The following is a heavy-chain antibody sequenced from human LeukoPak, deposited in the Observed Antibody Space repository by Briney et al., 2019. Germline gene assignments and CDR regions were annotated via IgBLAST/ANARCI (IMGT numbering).Heavy chain of an antibody. CDR1: GYTFTSYG. Sequence: ASVKVSCKASGYTFTSYGISWVRQAPGQGLEWMGWITAYNGNTNYAQKFQGRVTMTTDTSTSTAYMELRSLRSDDTAVFFCARGGMTTYPDYWGQGTLVTVSS. CDR3: ARGGMTTYPDY. V-gene: IGHV1-18*01. D-gene: IGHD4-11*01. J-gene: IGHJ4*02. CDR2: ITAYNGNT.